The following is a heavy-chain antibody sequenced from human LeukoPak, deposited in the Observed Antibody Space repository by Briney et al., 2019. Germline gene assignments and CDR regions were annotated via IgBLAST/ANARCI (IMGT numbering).Heavy chain of an antibody. J-gene: IGHJ4*02. CDR1: GYTFTGYY. D-gene: IGHD3-22*01. CDR2: INPNSGGT. V-gene: IGHV1-2*06. Sequence: ASVKVSCKASGYTFTGYYMHWVRQAPGQGLEWMGRINPNSGGTNYAQKFQGRVTMTRDTSISTAYMELSRLRSGDTAVYYCARDVYDSSGYYWGVGFDYWGQGTLVTVSS. CDR3: ARDVYDSSGYYWGVGFDY.